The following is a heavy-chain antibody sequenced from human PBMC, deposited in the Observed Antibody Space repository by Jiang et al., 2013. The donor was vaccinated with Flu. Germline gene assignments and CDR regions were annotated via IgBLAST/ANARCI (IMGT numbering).Heavy chain of an antibody. Sequence: LLKPSETLSLTCAVSGYSIINNYWGWIRQPPGKGLEWIGTIYHSGSSCYNPSLKSRVTISVDTSKNQFSLKLSSVTAADTAIYYCARHWFRSERRSVNWFDPWGQGTLVTVSS. V-gene: IGHV4-38-2*01. J-gene: IGHJ5*02. CDR1: GYSIINNY. D-gene: IGHD1-1*01. CDR3: ARHWFRSERRSVNWFDP. CDR2: IYHSGSS.